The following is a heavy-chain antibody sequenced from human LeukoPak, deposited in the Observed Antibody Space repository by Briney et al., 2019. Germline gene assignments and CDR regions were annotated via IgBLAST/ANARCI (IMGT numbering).Heavy chain of an antibody. V-gene: IGHV3-30*18. CDR2: ISDDGDKK. CDR1: GFTFSAYA. D-gene: IGHD3-22*01. Sequence: GGSLRLSCGGSGFTFSAYAMYWVRQAPGEGLEWVSLISDDGDKKFYADSVKGRFTISRDNSENTLYLQMNSLRPGDTAVYYCAKDRYTYDSSGTLDYWGQGTQVTVAS. CDR3: AKDRYTYDSSGTLDY. J-gene: IGHJ4*02.